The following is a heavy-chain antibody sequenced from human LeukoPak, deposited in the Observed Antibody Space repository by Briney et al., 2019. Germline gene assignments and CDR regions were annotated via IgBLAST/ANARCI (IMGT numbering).Heavy chain of an antibody. CDR2: INHSGST. V-gene: IGHV4-34*01. J-gene: IGHJ6*02. D-gene: IGHD2-15*01. CDR3: ARGGRIVVVVAATRSYYGMDV. Sequence: PSETLSLTCAVYGGSFSGYYWSWIRQPPGKGLEWIGEINHSGSTNYNPSLKSRVTISVDTPKNQFSLKLSSVTAADTAVYYCARGGRIVVVVAATRSYYGMDVWGQGTTVTVSS. CDR1: GGSFSGYY.